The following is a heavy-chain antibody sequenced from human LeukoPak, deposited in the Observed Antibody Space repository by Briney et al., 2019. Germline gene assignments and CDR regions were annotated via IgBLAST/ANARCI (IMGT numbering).Heavy chain of an antibody. CDR2: INDSGRT. J-gene: IGHJ2*01. Sequence: SETLSLTCAVYGGSFSGDYWSWIRQPPGKGLEWIREINDSGRTNYNPSLKSRVTISVDTSKNQFSLKLSSVTAADTAVYYCAIAAARYWYFDLWGRGTPVTVSS. CDR1: GGSFSGDY. CDR3: AIAAARYWYFDL. V-gene: IGHV4-34*01. D-gene: IGHD6-6*01.